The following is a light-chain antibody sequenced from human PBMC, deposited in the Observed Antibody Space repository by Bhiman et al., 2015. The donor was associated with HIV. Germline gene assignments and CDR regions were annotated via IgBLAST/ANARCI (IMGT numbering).Light chain of an antibody. V-gene: IGLV3-21*04. J-gene: IGLJ1*01. CDR2: SDN. CDR1: NIGRKS. CDR3: QVWDSTSDHPNYV. Sequence: SYELTQPPSVSVAPGKTATITCGGTNIGRKSVHWYQQKSGQAPVLVIYSDNARPSGTPERFSGSNSGNTATLTISRVEAGDEADYYCQVWDSTSDHPNYVFGTGTKVTVL.